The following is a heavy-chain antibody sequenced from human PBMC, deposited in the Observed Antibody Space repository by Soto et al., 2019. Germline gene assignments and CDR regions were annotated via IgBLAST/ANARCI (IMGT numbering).Heavy chain of an antibody. D-gene: IGHD2-15*01. J-gene: IGHJ5*02. CDR2: INHSGST. V-gene: IGHV4-34*01. Sequence: PSETLSLTCAVYGGSFSGYYWSWIRQPPGKGLEWIGEINHSGSTNYNPSLKSRVTISVDTSKNQFSLKLSSVTAADTAVYYCARSRKNIVVVVAATSWFDPWGQGTLVTVS. CDR3: ARSRKNIVVVVAATSWFDP. CDR1: GGSFSGYY.